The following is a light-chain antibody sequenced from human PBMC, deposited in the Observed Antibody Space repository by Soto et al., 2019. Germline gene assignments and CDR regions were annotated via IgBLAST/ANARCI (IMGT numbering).Light chain of an antibody. V-gene: IGLV2-8*01. CDR3: TAYADAYICFYV. Sequence: QSALTQPPSASGSPGQSVTISCTGTSSDVGAYNYVSWYQQLPGKAPKLIIYEVSKRPSGVADRFSCSKSGNTASLTVSGLQAEDEADYYCTAYADAYICFYVFGTGTKLTVL. J-gene: IGLJ1*01. CDR1: SSDVGAYNY. CDR2: EVS.